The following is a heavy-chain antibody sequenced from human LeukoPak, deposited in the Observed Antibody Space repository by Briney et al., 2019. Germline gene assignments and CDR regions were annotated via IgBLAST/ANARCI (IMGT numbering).Heavy chain of an antibody. V-gene: IGHV4-4*07. Sequence: SETLSLTCTVSGGSISSYYWSWIRQPAGKGLEWIGRIYTSGSTDYNPSLKSRVTMSVDTSKNLFSLKLYSVTAADTAVYYCARDLTSWYFDVWGRGTLVTVSS. J-gene: IGHJ2*01. CDR2: IYTSGST. CDR1: GGSISSYY. CDR3: ARDLTSWYFDV.